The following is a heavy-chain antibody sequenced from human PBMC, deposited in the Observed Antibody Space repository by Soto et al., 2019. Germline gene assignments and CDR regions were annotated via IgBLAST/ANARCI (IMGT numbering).Heavy chain of an antibody. D-gene: IGHD6-6*01. J-gene: IGHJ4*02. CDR1: GFTFSSYA. V-gene: IGHV3-23*01. CDR2: ISGNGGST. CDR3: AKGSEFSNSYTLDFDF. Sequence: GGSLRLSCAASGFTFSSYAMSWVRQAPGRGLEWVSIISGNGGSTYYAASVKGRFTISRDNTKNTLYLQMDSLTAEDTAVYYCAKGSEFSNSYTLDFDFWGQGALVNVS.